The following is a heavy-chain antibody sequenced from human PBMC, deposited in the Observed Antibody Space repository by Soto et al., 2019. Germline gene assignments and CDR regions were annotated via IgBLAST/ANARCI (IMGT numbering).Heavy chain of an antibody. D-gene: IGHD3-10*01. CDR1: GFTFSDYY. CDR3: AIVPCGYGSGEFDY. V-gene: IGHV3-11*01. J-gene: IGHJ4*02. CDR2: ISSRGRTI. Sequence: QVQLVESGGGLVKPGGSLRLSCAASGFTFSDYYMSWLRQATGKGLEWVSYISSRGRTIYYADSVKGRFTISRDNAKKSLHLQRHSLRAEDTAGYYCAIVPCGYGSGEFDYWGQGTLVTVSS.